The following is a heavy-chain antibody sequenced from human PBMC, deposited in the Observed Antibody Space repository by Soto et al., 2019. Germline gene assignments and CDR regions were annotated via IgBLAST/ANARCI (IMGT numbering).Heavy chain of an antibody. V-gene: IGHV1-69*13. J-gene: IGHJ4*02. Sequence: SVKVSCKASGGTFSSYAISWVRQAPGQGLEWMGGIIPIFGTANYAQKFQGRVTITADESTSTAYMELSSLRSEDTAVYYCARELGYYYDSSGYYPFDYCGEGSLLTVS. CDR2: IIPIFGTA. CDR1: GGTFSSYA. D-gene: IGHD3-22*01. CDR3: ARELGYYYDSSGYYPFDY.